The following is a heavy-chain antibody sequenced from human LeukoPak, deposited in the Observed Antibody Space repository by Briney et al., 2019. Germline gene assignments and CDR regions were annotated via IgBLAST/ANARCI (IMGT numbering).Heavy chain of an antibody. CDR2: IYYSGST. J-gene: IGHJ2*01. D-gene: IGHD2-21*02. V-gene: IGHV4-39*01. CDR1: GGSISSSSYY. Sequence: SETLSLTCTVSGGSISSSSYYWGWIRQPPGKGLEWIGSIYYSGSTYYNPSLKSRVTVSVDTSKNQFSLKLSSVTAADTAVYYCARQTYCGGDCNWYFDLWGRGTLVTVSS. CDR3: ARQTYCGGDCNWYFDL.